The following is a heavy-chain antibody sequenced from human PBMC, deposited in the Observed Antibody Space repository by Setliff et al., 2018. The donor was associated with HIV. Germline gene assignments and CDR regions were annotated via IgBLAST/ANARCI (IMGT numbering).Heavy chain of an antibody. J-gene: IGHJ4*02. CDR2: ISSSSTYI. CDR1: GFTFSSYS. D-gene: IGHD1-26*01. V-gene: IGHV3-21*01. CDR3: ARVGVGATVFFDY. Sequence: GGTLRLSCAASGFTFSSYSMNWVRQAPGKGLEWVSSISSSSTYIYYADSVRGRFTISRDNAKNSLYLQMNSLRAEDTAVYYCARVGVGATVFFDYWGQGTLVTVSS.